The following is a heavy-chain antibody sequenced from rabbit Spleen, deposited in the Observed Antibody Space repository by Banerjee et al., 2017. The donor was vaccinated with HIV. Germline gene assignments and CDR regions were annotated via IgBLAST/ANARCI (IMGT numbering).Heavy chain of an antibody. V-gene: IGHV1S45*01. CDR2: IYSRSGRI. CDR1: GFTLSSYDM. Sequence: QEQVKESGGGLVQPGGSLKLSCKASGFTLSSYDMTWVRQAPGKGLEWIGCIYSRSGRIWYASWAKGRFTISRTSSTTVTLRMTSLTAADTATYFCARDLVGVIGWNFYLWGPGTLVTVS. D-gene: IGHD1-1*01. CDR3: ARDLVGVIGWNFYL. J-gene: IGHJ4*01.